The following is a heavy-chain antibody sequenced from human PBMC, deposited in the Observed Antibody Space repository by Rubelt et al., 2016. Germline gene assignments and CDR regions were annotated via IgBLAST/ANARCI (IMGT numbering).Heavy chain of an antibody. CDR3: ARGTYGSRSAYYYGMDV. CDR2: INPSGGNT. J-gene: IGHJ6*02. CDR1: GYTFISHY. Sequence: GDSVGISCKASGYTFISHYIHWVRQAPGQGPEWMGIINPSGGNTNYAQKFQGRVTMTRDTSTGTVYMELSSLRSEDTAVYYCARGTYGSRSAYYYGMDVWGQGTTVTVSS. D-gene: IGHD3-10*01. V-gene: IGHV1-46*01.